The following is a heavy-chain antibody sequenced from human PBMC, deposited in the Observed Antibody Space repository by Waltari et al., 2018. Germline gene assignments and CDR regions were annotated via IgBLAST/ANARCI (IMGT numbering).Heavy chain of an antibody. Sequence: EVQLLGSGGGWVQPGESLRPSCAASGFTFTSYAMTWVRQAPGKEPEWVSTISDRGANTHYAASVKGRFTISRDNSKSMLYLQMNNLRAEDTALYYCARDVAPTRSPMFDYWGQGTLVIVSS. J-gene: IGHJ4*02. D-gene: IGHD2-21*01. CDR1: GFTFTSYA. CDR2: ISDRGANT. CDR3: ARDVAPTRSPMFDY. V-gene: IGHV3-23*01.